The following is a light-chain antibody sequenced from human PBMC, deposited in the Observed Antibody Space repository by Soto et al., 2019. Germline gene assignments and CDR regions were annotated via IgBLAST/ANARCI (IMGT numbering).Light chain of an antibody. CDR3: QKRSNWPPWT. J-gene: IGKJ1*01. V-gene: IGKV3-11*01. Sequence: EIVLTQSPATLSLSPGERATLSCRASQSVSSYLAWYQQKPGQAPRLLIYYASNRATGIPARFSGSGSGTDFTITISSLEPEDFAVYYCQKRSNWPPWTFGQGTKVEIK. CDR1: QSVSSY. CDR2: YAS.